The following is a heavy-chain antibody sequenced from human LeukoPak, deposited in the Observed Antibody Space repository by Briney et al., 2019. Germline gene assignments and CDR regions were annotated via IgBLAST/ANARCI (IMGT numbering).Heavy chain of an antibody. Sequence: PSETLSLTRTVSGGSISSYYWSWIRQPAGKGLEWIGRIYASGTTNYNPSLKSRVTISEDKSKNQFSLKLTSVTAADTAVYYCARDSPYYYYYYMDVWGKGTTVTVSS. CDR1: GGSISSYY. V-gene: IGHV4-4*07. CDR3: ARDSPYYYYYYMDV. J-gene: IGHJ6*03. CDR2: IYASGTT.